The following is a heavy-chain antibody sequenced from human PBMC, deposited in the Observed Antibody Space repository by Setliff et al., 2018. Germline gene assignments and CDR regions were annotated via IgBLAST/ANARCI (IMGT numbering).Heavy chain of an antibody. Sequence: SGPTLVNPTQTLTLTCTFSGFSLNTSGMGVSWIRQPPGKALEWLAHIFSNDEKSYNTSLKTRLTIFKDTSKSQVVLTLTNVDPVDTATYYCARIPEDSVILPAVSPYYYYYMDVWGKGTTVTVSS. CDR1: GFSLNTSGMG. CDR2: IFSNDEK. J-gene: IGHJ6*03. CDR3: ARIPEDSVILPAVSPYYYYYMDV. V-gene: IGHV2-26*01. D-gene: IGHD2-2*01.